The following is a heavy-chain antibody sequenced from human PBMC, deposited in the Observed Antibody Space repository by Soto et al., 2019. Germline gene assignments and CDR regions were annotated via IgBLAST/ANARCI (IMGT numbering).Heavy chain of an antibody. J-gene: IGHJ2*01. D-gene: IGHD3-22*01. CDR2: VYYSGTT. CDR1: GGSFNSGAYY. CDR3: ARMSYFYDKWYFDL. Sequence: SETLSLTCTVSGGSFNSGAYYWFWIRHTPGKGLEWIGYVYYSGTTDYIPSLKSRLSMSIDKSQNQFTLKLNSVTAADTATYYCARMSYFYDKWYFDLWGRGTLVTVSS. V-gene: IGHV4-30-4*08.